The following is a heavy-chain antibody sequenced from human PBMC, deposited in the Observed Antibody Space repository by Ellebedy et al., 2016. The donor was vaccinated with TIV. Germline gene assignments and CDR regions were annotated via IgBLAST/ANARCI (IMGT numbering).Heavy chain of an antibody. CDR1: GGSIRNSEYY. J-gene: IGHJ5*02. V-gene: IGHV4-39*07. Sequence: MPSETLSLTCTVSGGSIRNSEYYWDWIRQPPGKGLEWIGSIYYSGRTYYNPSLKSRVTISVDTSKNQFSLNLSSVTAADTAVYSCARDPALPRGRFDPWGQGTLVTVSS. CDR2: IYYSGRT. CDR3: ARDPALPRGRFDP.